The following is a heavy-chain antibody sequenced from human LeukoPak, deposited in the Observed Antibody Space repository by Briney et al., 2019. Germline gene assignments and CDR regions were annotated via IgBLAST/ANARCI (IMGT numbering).Heavy chain of an antibody. Sequence: PSETLSLTCAVYGGSFSGYYWSWIRQPPGKGLEWIGEINHSGSTNYNPSLKSRVTISVDTSKNRFSLKLSSVTAADTAVYYCARDGYNSAPNVFDIWGQGTMVTVSS. CDR2: INHSGST. D-gene: IGHD5-24*01. J-gene: IGHJ3*02. CDR3: ARDGYNSAPNVFDI. CDR1: GGSFSGYY. V-gene: IGHV4-34*01.